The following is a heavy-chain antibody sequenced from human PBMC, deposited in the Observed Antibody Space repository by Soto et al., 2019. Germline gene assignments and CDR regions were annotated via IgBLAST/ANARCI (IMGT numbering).Heavy chain of an antibody. CDR2: IYYSGST. V-gene: IGHV4-59*01. J-gene: IGHJ6*02. CDR1: GGSISSYY. D-gene: IGHD3-9*01. Sequence: PSETLSLTCTVSGGSISSYYWSWIRQPPGKGLEWIGYIYYSGSTNYNPSLKSRVTISVDTSKNQFSLKLSSVTAADTAVYYCARGNLLRYFDWLPAPYYYYGMDVWGQGTTVTVSS. CDR3: ARGNLLRYFDWLPAPYYYYGMDV.